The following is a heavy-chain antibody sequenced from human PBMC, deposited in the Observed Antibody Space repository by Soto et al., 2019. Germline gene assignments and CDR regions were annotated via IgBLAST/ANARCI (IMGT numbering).Heavy chain of an antibody. Sequence: ASVKVSCKASGYTFTSYDINWVRQATGQGLEWMGWMNPNSGNTGYAQKFQGRVTMTRNTSISTAYMELSSLRSEDTAVYYCARAGATGVNYYYYYYMDVWGKGTTVTVSS. V-gene: IGHV1-8*01. D-gene: IGHD6-25*01. J-gene: IGHJ6*03. CDR2: MNPNSGNT. CDR3: ARAGATGVNYYYYYYMDV. CDR1: GYTFTSYD.